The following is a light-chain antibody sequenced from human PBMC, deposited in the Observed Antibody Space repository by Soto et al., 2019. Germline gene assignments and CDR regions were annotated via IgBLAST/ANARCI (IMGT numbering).Light chain of an antibody. CDR1: QSISSY. J-gene: IGKJ1*01. CDR2: AAS. CDR3: QQSYSAPRT. Sequence: DIQMTQSPSSLSASVGDRVTITCRASQSISSYLNWYQQKPGKAPKLLIYAASSLQSGVPSRFSGSGSGTDFTLTINSLQPEDFATYHCQQSYSAPRTFGQGTKVDIK. V-gene: IGKV1-39*01.